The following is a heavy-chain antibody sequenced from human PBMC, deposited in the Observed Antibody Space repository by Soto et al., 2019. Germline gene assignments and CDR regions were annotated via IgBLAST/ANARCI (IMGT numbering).Heavy chain of an antibody. CDR3: ASHRVSAAGSFDY. CDR1: GYSLTTYG. J-gene: IGHJ4*02. D-gene: IGHD6-13*01. Sequence: QVQLVQSRLEVTKPGASVKVSCKASGYSLTTYGISWVRQAPGQGLEWVGWISAYNGNTNYAHNFQGRVTMTRDTSTGTAYMVLGGLRSDDTAVYYCASHRVSAAGSFDYWGQGTLVIVSS. V-gene: IGHV1-18*01. CDR2: ISAYNGNT.